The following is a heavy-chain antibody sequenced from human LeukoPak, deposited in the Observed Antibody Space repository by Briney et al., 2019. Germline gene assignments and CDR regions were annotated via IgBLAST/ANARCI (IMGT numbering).Heavy chain of an antibody. D-gene: IGHD4-23*01. CDR1: GGSFSGYY. CDR2: INHSGST. Sequence: SETLSLTCEVYGGSFSGYYWSWIRQPPGKGLEWIGEINHSGSTNYNPSLKSRVSISVETSKSQFSLKLSSVTAADTAVYYCARGPPPTYGGAFFDIWGQGTMVTVSS. V-gene: IGHV4-34*01. CDR3: ARGPPPTYGGAFFDI. J-gene: IGHJ3*02.